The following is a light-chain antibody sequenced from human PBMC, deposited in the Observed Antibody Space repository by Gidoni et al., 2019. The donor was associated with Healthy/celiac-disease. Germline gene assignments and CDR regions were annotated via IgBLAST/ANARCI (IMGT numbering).Light chain of an antibody. CDR1: QSVSSSY. J-gene: IGKJ3*01. V-gene: IGKV3-20*01. Sequence: EIVLTQSPGTLSLSPGERATHSCRASQSVSSSYLAWYQQKPGQAPRLLIYGASSRATGIPDRFSGSGSGTDFTLTISRLEPEDFAVYYCQQYGSSPLTFXPXTKVEIK. CDR2: GAS. CDR3: QQYGSSPLT.